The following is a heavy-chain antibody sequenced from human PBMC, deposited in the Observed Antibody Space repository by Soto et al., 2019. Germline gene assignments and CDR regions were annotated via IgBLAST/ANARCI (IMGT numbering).Heavy chain of an antibody. CDR1: GGSITTAAYS. V-gene: IGHV4-30-2*01. Sequence: SETLSLTCSVSGGSITTAAYSWGWIRQPPGKALEWIGYVYHTGNAYPKPSLKSRVTISPDRSKNQFSLKMTSVTAADTALYYCASRPFYYYGLDVWGQGTTVT. CDR3: ASRPFYYYGLDV. J-gene: IGHJ6*02. CDR2: VYHTGNA.